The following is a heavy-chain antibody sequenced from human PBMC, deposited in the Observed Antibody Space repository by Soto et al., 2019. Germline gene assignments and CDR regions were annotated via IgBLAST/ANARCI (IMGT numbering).Heavy chain of an antibody. J-gene: IGHJ4*02. D-gene: IGHD1-7*01. CDR3: ARVDFGGNSYYFDY. V-gene: IGHV3-33*01. CDR2: VWFDGSIQ. CDR1: GGTFSDYG. Sequence: SCKASGGTFSDYGIHWVRQAPDKGLEWVAVVWFDGSIQYYGDSVKGRFTISRDNSNNTVDLQMNNLRAEDTAVYYCARVDFGGNSYYFDYWGQGTPVTVSS.